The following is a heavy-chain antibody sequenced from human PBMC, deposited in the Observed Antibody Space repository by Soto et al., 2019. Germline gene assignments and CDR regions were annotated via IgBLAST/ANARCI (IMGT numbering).Heavy chain of an antibody. D-gene: IGHD3-3*02. V-gene: IGHV1-69*01. CDR1: GEGLSVDV. Sequence: SVKRAWKGAGEGLSVDVGGCRSIATGQGLEWMGGIIPIFGTANYAQKFQGRVTITADESTSTAYMELSSLRSEDTAVYYCARVPPPTLHSIYHSGLDIRAEPPIVTVSS. CDR3: ARVPPPTLHSIYHSGLDI. CDR2: IIPIFGTA. J-gene: IGHJ6*04.